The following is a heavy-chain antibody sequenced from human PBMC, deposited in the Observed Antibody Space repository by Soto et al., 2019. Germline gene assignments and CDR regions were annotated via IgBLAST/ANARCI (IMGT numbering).Heavy chain of an antibody. CDR2: VNPILSMS. Sequence: GASVKVSCKASGDTFSFYTINWVRQAPGLGLEWMGRVNPILSMSNYAQKFQGRVTMTADKSTSTAYMELRSLRSDDTAVYYCARDLQGYCISTSCRTNWFDPWGQGTLVTVSS. CDR3: ARDLQGYCISTSCRTNWFDP. J-gene: IGHJ5*02. D-gene: IGHD2-2*01. V-gene: IGHV1-69*04. CDR1: GDTFSFYT.